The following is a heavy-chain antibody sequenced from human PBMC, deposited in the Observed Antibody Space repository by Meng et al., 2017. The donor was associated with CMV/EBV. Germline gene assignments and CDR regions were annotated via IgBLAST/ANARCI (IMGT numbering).Heavy chain of an antibody. CDR1: GYSFTSYW. J-gene: IGHJ6*02. CDR3: ARDSDYSNYNYYYGMDV. Sequence: GESLKISCQGSGYSFTSYWIGWVRQMPGKGLEWMEIIYPGDSDTRYSPSFQGQVTISADKSISTAYLQWSSLKASDTAMYYCARDSDYSNYNYYYGMDVWGQGTTVTVSS. CDR2: IYPGDSDT. D-gene: IGHD4-11*01. V-gene: IGHV5-51*01.